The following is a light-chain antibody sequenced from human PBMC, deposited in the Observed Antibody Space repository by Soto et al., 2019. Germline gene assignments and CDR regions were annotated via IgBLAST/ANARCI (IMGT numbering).Light chain of an antibody. J-gene: IGLJ1*01. Sequence: QSALTQPPSASGSPGQSVTITCSGTSSDVGEENYVSWYQQHPGKVPKLMIYEVSNRPSGVSNRFSGSKSGNTASLTISGLQAEDEADYYCSSYTSSSTLGYVFGTGTKLTVL. CDR2: EVS. V-gene: IGLV2-14*01. CDR3: SSYTSSSTLGYV. CDR1: SSDVGEENY.